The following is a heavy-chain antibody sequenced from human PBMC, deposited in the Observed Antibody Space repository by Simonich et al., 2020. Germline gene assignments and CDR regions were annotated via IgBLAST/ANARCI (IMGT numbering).Heavy chain of an antibody. CDR3: ARANERDY. CDR1: GFTFSSYS. J-gene: IGHJ4*02. D-gene: IGHD1-1*01. V-gene: IGHV3-21*01. CDR2: SSSSSSYI. Sequence: EVQLVESGGGLVKPGGSLRLSCAASGFTFSSYSMNWVRQAPEKGREWVSSSSSSSSYIYYADSVKGRFTISRDNAKNSLYLQMNSLRAEDTAVYYCARANERDYWGQGTLVTVSS.